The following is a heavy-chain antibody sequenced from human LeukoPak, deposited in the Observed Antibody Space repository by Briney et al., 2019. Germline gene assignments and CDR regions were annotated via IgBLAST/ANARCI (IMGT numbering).Heavy chain of an antibody. V-gene: IGHV3-23*01. D-gene: IGHD1-14*01. Sequence: GSLRLSCAASGFTLSDFAMIWVRQPPGKGLEWVSAINGGGSSTYYADSVKGRFTISRDNSKNTLYLQMNSLRAEDTAVYYCAKPARTDYVDYWGQGTLVTVSS. J-gene: IGHJ4*02. CDR2: INGGGSST. CDR1: GFTLSDFA. CDR3: AKPARTDYVDY.